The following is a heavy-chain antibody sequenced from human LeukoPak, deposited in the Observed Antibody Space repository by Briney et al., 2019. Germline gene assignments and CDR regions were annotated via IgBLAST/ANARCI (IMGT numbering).Heavy chain of an antibody. J-gene: IGHJ4*02. V-gene: IGHV3-43D*03. CDR3: AKDGSGSALTGYLDY. CDR2: ITWDGDST. Sequence: GGSLRLSCAASGFTFDDYAMHWVRQAPGKGLEWVSLITWDGDSTYYADSVKGRFTISRDNSKNYLYLQMNSLRAEDTAVYYCAKDGSGSALTGYLDYWGQGTLVTVSS. CDR1: GFTFDDYA. D-gene: IGHD3-10*01.